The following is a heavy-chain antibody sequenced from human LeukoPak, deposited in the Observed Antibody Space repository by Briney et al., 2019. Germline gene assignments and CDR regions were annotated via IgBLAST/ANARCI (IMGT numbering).Heavy chain of an antibody. V-gene: IGHV3-11*06. CDR1: GFTFSDYY. CDR2: ISSSSSYT. D-gene: IGHD6-13*01. Sequence: GGSLRLSCAASGFTFSDYYMSWIRQAPRKGLEWVSYISSSSSYTNYADSVKGRFTISRDNAKNSLYLQMNSLRAEDTAVYYCARDKSWQQLHFDYWGQGTLVTVSS. CDR3: ARDKSWQQLHFDY. J-gene: IGHJ4*02.